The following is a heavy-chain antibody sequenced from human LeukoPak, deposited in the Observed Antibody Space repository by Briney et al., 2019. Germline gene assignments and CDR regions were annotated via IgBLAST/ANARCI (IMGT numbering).Heavy chain of an antibody. V-gene: IGHV3-9*01. CDR3: AKVGPSGYSYGAFDY. D-gene: IGHD5-18*01. Sequence: GGSLRLSCAASGFTFDDYAIHWIRQAPGKGLEWVSGISWNRGSIGYADSVKGRFTISRDNAKNSLYLQMNSLRPEDTALYYCAKVGPSGYSYGAFDYWGQGTLVTVSS. CDR2: ISWNRGSI. J-gene: IGHJ4*02. CDR1: GFTFDDYA.